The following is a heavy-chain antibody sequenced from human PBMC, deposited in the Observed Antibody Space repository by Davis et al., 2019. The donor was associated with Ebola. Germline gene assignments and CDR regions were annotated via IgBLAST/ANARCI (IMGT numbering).Heavy chain of an antibody. CDR2: IYYSGST. Sequence: PSEPLSLTFTVSGGSISSVGYYWSWIRQHPGTGLAWLGYIYYSGSTYYNPSLKSRVTISVDTSKNQFSLKLSSVTAADTAVYYCARGRQFKTYYYDSSGYYDGDYWGQGTLVTVSS. J-gene: IGHJ4*02. CDR3: ARGRQFKTYYYDSSGYYDGDY. D-gene: IGHD3-22*01. CDR1: GGSISSVGYY. V-gene: IGHV4-31*03.